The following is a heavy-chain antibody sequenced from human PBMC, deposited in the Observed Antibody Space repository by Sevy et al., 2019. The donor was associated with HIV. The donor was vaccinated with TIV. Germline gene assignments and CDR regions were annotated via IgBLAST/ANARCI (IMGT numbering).Heavy chain of an antibody. CDR2: INPNNGGT. Sequence: ASVKVSCKASGYTFTDYYINWVRQAPGQGLEWMGRINPNNGGTKYAQKFQGRVSMTRDTSISTAYMELGSLTSDDTAVYYCARDVGLTGFYSRPSSSNWFDPWGQGTLVTVSS. V-gene: IGHV1-2*06. D-gene: IGHD3-9*01. CDR3: ARDVGLTGFYSRPSSSNWFDP. J-gene: IGHJ5*02. CDR1: GYTFTDYY.